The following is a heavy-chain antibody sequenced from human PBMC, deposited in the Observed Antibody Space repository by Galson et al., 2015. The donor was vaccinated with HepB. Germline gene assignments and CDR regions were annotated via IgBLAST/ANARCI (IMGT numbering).Heavy chain of an antibody. Sequence: SVKVSCKASGYTFTSNGISWVRQAAGQGLEWMGWISANSGNTNYAQKVQGRVTMTTDTSTSTAYMELRSLRSDDTAVYYCARAGDSSGYFSDYWGQGTLVTVSS. D-gene: IGHD3-22*01. CDR2: ISANSGNT. J-gene: IGHJ4*02. CDR1: GYTFTSNG. V-gene: IGHV1-18*04. CDR3: ARAGDSSGYFSDY.